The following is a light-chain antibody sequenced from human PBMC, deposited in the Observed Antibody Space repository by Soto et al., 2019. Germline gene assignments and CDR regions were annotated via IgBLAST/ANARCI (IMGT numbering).Light chain of an antibody. J-gene: IGKJ1*01. CDR1: QHISSW. CDR3: QQYNTYWT. V-gene: IGKV1-5*01. CDR2: DAS. Sequence: DIQMTQSPSTLSASVGDRVTITCRASQHISSWLAWYQQKPGRAPKLLIYDASSLESGVPSRFSGSGSGTVFTLTISSLQPDDSATYYCQQYNTYWTFGPGTRVEIK.